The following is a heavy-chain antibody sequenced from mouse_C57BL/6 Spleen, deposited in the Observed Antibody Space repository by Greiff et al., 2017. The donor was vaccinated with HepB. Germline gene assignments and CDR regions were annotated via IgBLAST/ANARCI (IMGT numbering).Heavy chain of an antibody. J-gene: IGHJ2*01. CDR2: IYPGSGST. V-gene: IGHV1-55*01. Sequence: QVQLQQPGAELVKPGASVKMSCKASGYTFTSYWITWVKQRPGQGLEWIGDIYPGSGSTNYNEKFKSKATLTVDTSSSTAYMQLSSLTSEDSAVYYCARSDYDRGYFDYWGQGTTLTVSS. D-gene: IGHD2-4*01. CDR1: GYTFTSYW. CDR3: ARSDYDRGYFDY.